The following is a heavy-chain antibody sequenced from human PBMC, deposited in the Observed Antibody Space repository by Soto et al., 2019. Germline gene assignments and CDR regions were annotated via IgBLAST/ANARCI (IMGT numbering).Heavy chain of an antibody. CDR2: ISSDGRTE. V-gene: IGHV3-30*03. D-gene: IGHD1-1*01. CDR1: GFSFSSYG. CDR3: ARKPQTGTTVPFDY. Sequence: QVQLVESGGGVVQPGRSLRLSCVVSGFSFSSYGMHWVRQAPGRGLEWVAIISSDGRTEYYADSVRGRFTISRDNSKNTLYLQVSSLRVEETAVYYCARKPQTGTTVPFDYWGQGTLVTVSS. J-gene: IGHJ4*02.